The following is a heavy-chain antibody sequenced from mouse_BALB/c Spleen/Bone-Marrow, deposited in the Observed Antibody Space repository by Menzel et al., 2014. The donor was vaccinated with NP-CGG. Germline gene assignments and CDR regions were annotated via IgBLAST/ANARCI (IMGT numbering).Heavy chain of an antibody. Sequence: QVQLKDSGAELVRPGVSVKISCKGSGYTFTDYAIHWVKQSHAKSLEWIGLISGYYGDAIYNQKFKGKATMTVDKSSRTAYMDLARLTSEDSAIYYCARSGKVRNAMDYWGQGTSVTVSS. CDR1: GYTFTDYA. CDR3: ARSGKVRNAMDY. CDR2: ISGYYGDA. V-gene: IGHV1-67*01. J-gene: IGHJ4*01. D-gene: IGHD2-14*01.